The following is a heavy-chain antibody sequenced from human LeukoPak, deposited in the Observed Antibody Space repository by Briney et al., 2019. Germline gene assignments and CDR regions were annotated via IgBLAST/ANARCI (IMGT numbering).Heavy chain of an antibody. J-gene: IGHJ4*02. CDR3: ARDGPAQMVDFDY. V-gene: IGHV1-2*02. Sequence: ASVKVSCKASGYTFSGTGWYLYWLRQAPGQGLECMGWIYPNNGATAYAQKFQGRVAMTRDTSITTAYMELRRLRPDDTAVYYCARDGPAQMVDFDYWGQGTLVTVSS. CDR2: IYPNNGAT. D-gene: IGHD3-10*01. CDR1: GYTFSGTGWY.